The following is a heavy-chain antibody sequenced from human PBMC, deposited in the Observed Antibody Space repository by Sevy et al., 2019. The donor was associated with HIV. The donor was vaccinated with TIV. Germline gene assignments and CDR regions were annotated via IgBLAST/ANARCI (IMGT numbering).Heavy chain of an antibody. Sequence: GGSLRLSCAASGFTFGGSAMHWVRQASGKGLEWVGRIRSKANNYATADAASVKARFTISRDDSKNTAYLQMNSLKTEDTAVYYCTRLGGTVVTPYYAMDVWGQGTTVTVSS. V-gene: IGHV3-73*01. D-gene: IGHD2-21*02. CDR3: TRLGGTVVTPYYAMDV. J-gene: IGHJ6*02. CDR1: GFTFGGSA. CDR2: IRSKANNYAT.